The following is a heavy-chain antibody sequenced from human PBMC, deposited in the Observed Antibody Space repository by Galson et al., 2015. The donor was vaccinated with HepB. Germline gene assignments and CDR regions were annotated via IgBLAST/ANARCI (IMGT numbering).Heavy chain of an antibody. J-gene: IGHJ4*03. D-gene: IGHD3-3*01. CDR2: VIPILGIA. CDR3: ARQFTMHPWSGRFDY. CDR1: GGTFSSYA. Sequence: SVKVSCKASGGTFSSYALSWVRQAPGQGLEWMGRVIPILGIANYAQIFQGGVTITADKSTTTAYMELSSLRSEDTAVYYCARQFTMHPWSGRFDYWGQGTLVTVSS. V-gene: IGHV1-69*04.